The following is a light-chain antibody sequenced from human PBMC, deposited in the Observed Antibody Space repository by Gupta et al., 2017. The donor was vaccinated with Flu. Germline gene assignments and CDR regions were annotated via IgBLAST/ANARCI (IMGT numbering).Light chain of an antibody. J-gene: IGKJ1*01. V-gene: IGKV4-1*01. CDR1: QSVLYSSNNENY. Sequence: SLGERATINCKSSQSVLYSSNNENYLAWYQQKPGQPPKLLLYWASTRVSGVPDRFSGSGSGTDFTLTISSLQAEDVAVYYCHQYDSTPRTFGQGTKVEIK. CDR2: WAS. CDR3: HQYDSTPRT.